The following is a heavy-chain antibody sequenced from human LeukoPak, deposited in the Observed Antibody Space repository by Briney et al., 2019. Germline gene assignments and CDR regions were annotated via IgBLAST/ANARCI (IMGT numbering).Heavy chain of an antibody. CDR3: ARPHCSSTDCHPPEWFDP. J-gene: IGHJ5*02. CDR1: GYAFTNYD. D-gene: IGHD2-2*01. Sequence: ASVKVSCKTSGYAFTNYDINWVRQATGQGLEWMGWMNPNSGNTGYAQKFQGRVTMTRNTSISTAYMELSSLRSEDTAVYYCARPHCSSTDCHPPEWFDPWGQGTLVTVSS. CDR2: MNPNSGNT. V-gene: IGHV1-8*01.